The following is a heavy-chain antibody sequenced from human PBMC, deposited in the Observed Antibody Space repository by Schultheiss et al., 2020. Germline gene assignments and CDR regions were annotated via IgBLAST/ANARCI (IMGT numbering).Heavy chain of an antibody. D-gene: IGHD5-12*01. V-gene: IGHV3-33*01. J-gene: IGHJ6*02. Sequence: GGSLRFSCAASGFTFSSYGMHWVRQAPGKGLEWVAVIWYDGSNKYYADSVKGRFTISRDNAKNSLYLQMNSLRAEDTAVYYCARGAYAGYDSGNFYGMDVWGQGTTVTVSS. CDR3: ARGAYAGYDSGNFYGMDV. CDR1: GFTFSSYG. CDR2: IWYDGSNK.